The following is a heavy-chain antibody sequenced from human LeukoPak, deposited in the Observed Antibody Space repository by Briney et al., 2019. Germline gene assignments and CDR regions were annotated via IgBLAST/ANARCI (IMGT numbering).Heavy chain of an antibody. Sequence: PSETLSLTCTVSGGSISTYYWSWIRQPAGKGLEWIGHIYFSGSTNYNPSLKSRATMSVDTSKSQFSLKLSSVIAADTAVYYCARVKTNWNYGPFDYWGQGTLVTVSS. CDR2: IYFSGST. CDR3: ARVKTNWNYGPFDY. CDR1: GGSISTYY. J-gene: IGHJ4*02. D-gene: IGHD1-7*01. V-gene: IGHV4-4*07.